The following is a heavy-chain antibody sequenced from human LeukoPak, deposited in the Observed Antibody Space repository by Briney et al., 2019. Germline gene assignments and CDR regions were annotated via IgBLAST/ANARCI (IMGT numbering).Heavy chain of an antibody. CDR2: ISYDGSNK. V-gene: IGHV3-30-3*01. Sequence: PGRSLRLSCAASGFTFSSYAMHWVRQAPGKGLEWVAVISYDGSNKYYADSVKGRFTISRDNSKNTLYLQMNSLRAEDTAVYYCAKDGAIWGQGTMVTVSS. D-gene: IGHD3-16*01. CDR1: GFTFSSYA. J-gene: IGHJ3*01. CDR3: AKDGAI.